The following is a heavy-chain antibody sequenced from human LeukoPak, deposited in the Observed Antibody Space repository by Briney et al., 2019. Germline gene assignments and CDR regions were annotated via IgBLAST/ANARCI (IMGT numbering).Heavy chain of an antibody. CDR2: VGWKGGII. Sequence: GGSLRLSCAASGFTFSSYWMSWVRHAPGKGLEWVAGVGWKGGIIGYADSVKGRFTISRDNAKNSLYLQMNSLRAEDTAFYYCAKDIDYGSGTYFKSFDYWGQGILVTVSS. J-gene: IGHJ4*02. D-gene: IGHD3-10*01. V-gene: IGHV3-9*01. CDR3: AKDIDYGSGTYFKSFDY. CDR1: GFTFSSYW.